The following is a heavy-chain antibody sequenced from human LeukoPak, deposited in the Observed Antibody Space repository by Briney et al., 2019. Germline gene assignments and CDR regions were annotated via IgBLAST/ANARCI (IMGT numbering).Heavy chain of an antibody. J-gene: IGHJ4*02. CDR1: GFTFDDFG. CDR3: ARAFSTYYDFWITL. Sequence: PGGSLRLSCAASGFTFDDFGMSWVRQAPGKGLEWVSGIKWNGGSTVYADSVKGRFTISRDNAKNSLHLQMNSLRAEDTALYYCARAFSTYYDFWITLWGQGTLVTVSS. V-gene: IGHV3-20*04. D-gene: IGHD3-3*01. CDR2: IKWNGGST.